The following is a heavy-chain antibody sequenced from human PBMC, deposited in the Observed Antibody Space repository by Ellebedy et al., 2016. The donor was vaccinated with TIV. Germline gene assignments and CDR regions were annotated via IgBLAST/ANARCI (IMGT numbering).Heavy chain of an antibody. Sequence: GESLKISCVGTGFTLSIHWMTWVRQAPGKGLEWVANINPDGSEKYYEDSVKGRFTVSRDNCQNSLFLQMNSLRTEDTAGSFWARGHYDMDVWGQGTTVTVAS. CDR2: INPDGSEK. V-gene: IGHV3-7*03. CDR3: ARGHYDMDV. CDR1: GFTLSIHW. J-gene: IGHJ6*02.